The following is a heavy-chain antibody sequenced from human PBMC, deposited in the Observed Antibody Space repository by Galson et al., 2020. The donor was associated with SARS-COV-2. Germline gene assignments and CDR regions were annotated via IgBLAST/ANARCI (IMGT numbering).Heavy chain of an antibody. Sequence: GESLKISCAASGFTFSSYSMNWVRQAPGKGLEWVSSISSSSSYIYYADSVKGRFTISRDNAKNSLYLQMNSLRAEDTAVYYCARTLFNYYDSSGYYPGPFDYWGQGTLVTASS. CDR2: ISSSSSYI. CDR3: ARTLFNYYDSSGYYPGPFDY. J-gene: IGHJ4*02. CDR1: GFTFSSYS. D-gene: IGHD3-22*01. V-gene: IGHV3-21*01.